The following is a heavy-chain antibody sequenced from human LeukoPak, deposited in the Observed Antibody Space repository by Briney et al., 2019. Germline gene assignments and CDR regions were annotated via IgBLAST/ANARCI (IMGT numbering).Heavy chain of an antibody. CDR3: ARGAAEGSGWYLDY. V-gene: IGHV4-39*01. D-gene: IGHD6-19*01. CDR2: IYYNGRT. J-gene: IGHJ4*02. Sequence: SETLSLTCTVSGGSISSSSYYWGWIRQPPGKGLEWIGTIYYNGRTLYNPSFKSRVTISVDTSKNQFSLKLSSLTAADTAVYYCARGAAEGSGWYLDYWGQGTLVTVSS. CDR1: GGSISSSSYY.